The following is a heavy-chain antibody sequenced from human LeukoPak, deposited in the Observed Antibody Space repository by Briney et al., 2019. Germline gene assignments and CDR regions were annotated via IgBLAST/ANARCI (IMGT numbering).Heavy chain of an antibody. CDR2: IKEDGSEK. D-gene: IGHD1-1*01. J-gene: IGHJ4*02. CDR1: GFTFSSYW. V-gene: IGHV3-7*01. Sequence: GGSLRLSCAASGFTFSSYWMSWVRQAPGKGLEWVANIKEDGSEKYYVDSVKGRSTISRDNAKNSLYLQINSPRAEDTAVYYCARADSSGTILDHWGQGTLVAVSS. CDR3: ARADSSGTILDH.